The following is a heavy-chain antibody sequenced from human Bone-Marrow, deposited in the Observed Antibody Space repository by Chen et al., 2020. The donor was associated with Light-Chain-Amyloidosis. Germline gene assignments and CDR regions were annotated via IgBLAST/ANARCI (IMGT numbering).Heavy chain of an antibody. CDR2: IYPDDSDA. J-gene: IGHJ4*02. D-gene: IGHD5-12*01. CDR3: ASRRDGYNFDY. V-gene: IGHV5-51*01. Sequence: GKGLEWMGVIYPDDSDARYSPSFEGQVTISADKSITTAYLQWRSLKASDTAMYYCASRRDGYNFDYWGQGTLVTVSS.